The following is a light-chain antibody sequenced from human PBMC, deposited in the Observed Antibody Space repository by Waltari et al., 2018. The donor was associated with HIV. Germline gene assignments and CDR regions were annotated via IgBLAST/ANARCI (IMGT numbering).Light chain of an antibody. J-gene: IGLJ3*02. Sequence: QSVVTQPPSPSGTPGQRVTISCSGSSSNLGRQTVSWYQHLPGTAPKLLIYDDNKRPSGVPDRFSASKSGTSASLAISGLQSDDEADYYCAAWDDSLIGRVFGGGTKLTVL. V-gene: IGLV1-44*01. CDR3: AAWDDSLIGRV. CDR2: DDN. CDR1: SSNLGRQT.